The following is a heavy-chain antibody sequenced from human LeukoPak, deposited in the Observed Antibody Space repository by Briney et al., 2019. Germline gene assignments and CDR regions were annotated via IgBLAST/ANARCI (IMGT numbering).Heavy chain of an antibody. J-gene: IGHJ4*02. D-gene: IGHD3-22*01. CDR3: ARGSFDSSGYYVFDY. Sequence: SETLSLTCSVSGASISTNYWSWIRQPAGKGLEWIGRIYNSGNTNYSPSLESRVTMSADTSKNHFSLRLTSVTAADTAVYYCARGSFDSSGYYVFDYWGQGRLVTVSS. CDR1: GASISTNY. CDR2: IYNSGNT. V-gene: IGHV4-4*07.